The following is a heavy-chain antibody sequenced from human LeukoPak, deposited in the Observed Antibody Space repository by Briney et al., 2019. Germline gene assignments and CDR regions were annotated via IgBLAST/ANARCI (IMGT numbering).Heavy chain of an antibody. CDR3: ARSPQLTGGRLDDAFDI. D-gene: IGHD7-27*01. Sequence: SETLSLTCTVSGGSISSSSYYWGWIRQPPGKGLEWIGSIYYSGSTYYNPSLKSRVTISVDTSKNQFSLKLSSVTAADTAVYYCARSPQLTGGRLDDAFDIWGQGTMVTVSS. CDR2: IYYSGST. V-gene: IGHV4-39*01. CDR1: GGSISSSSYY. J-gene: IGHJ3*02.